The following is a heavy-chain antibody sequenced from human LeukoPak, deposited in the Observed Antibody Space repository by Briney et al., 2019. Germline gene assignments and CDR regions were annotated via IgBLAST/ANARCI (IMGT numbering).Heavy chain of an antibody. Sequence: SVKVSCKASGGTFSSYAISWVRQAPGQGLEWMGGIIPIFGTANYAQKFQGRVTITADTSTSTAYMELSGLISDDTAVYYCARGSRTGWYYFDYWGQGTLVTVSS. CDR2: IIPIFGTA. CDR1: GGTFSSYA. V-gene: IGHV1-69*06. D-gene: IGHD6-19*01. CDR3: ARGSRTGWYYFDY. J-gene: IGHJ4*02.